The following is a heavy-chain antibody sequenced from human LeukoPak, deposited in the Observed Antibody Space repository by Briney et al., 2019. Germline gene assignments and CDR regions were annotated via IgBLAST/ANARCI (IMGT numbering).Heavy chain of an antibody. V-gene: IGHV1-18*01. Sequence: ASVKVSCNASGFTFTNYRISWVRQAPGQGLEWMAWISVDNGNTNYIQKLQGRLTFTTDTSTSTAYMELRNLRSDDTAVYYCARDSCARAYDIDYWGQGTLVTVSS. CDR1: GFTFTNYR. J-gene: IGHJ4*02. CDR2: ISVDNGNT. D-gene: IGHD5-12*01. CDR3: ARDSCARAYDIDY.